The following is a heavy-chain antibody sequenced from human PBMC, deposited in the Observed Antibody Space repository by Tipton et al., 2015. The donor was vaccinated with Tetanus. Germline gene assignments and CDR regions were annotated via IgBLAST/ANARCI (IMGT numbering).Heavy chain of an antibody. CDR1: GGSISSSSHY. J-gene: IGHJ6*02. CDR2: VYYSGTT. CDR3: ARATGSPYAMDV. Sequence: TLSLTCTVSGGSISSSSHYWTWIRQRPGKGLEWIGYVYYSGTTYFDLSLQSRLTLSVDTSRNLFSLKLTSVTAADTGIYYCARATGSPYAMDVWGQGPAVPVSS. V-gene: IGHV4-31*03.